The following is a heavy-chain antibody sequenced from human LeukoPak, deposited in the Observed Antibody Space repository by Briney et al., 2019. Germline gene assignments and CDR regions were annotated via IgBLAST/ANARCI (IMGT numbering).Heavy chain of an antibody. D-gene: IGHD2-2*01. CDR2: IYTSGST. J-gene: IGHJ4*02. Sequence: SQTLSLTCTVSGGSISSGSYYWSWIRQPAGKGLEWIGRIYTSGSTNYNPSLKSRVTISVDTSKNQFSLKLSSVTAADTAVYYCARGGERYCSSTSCSLDCWGQGTLVTVSS. CDR1: GGSISSGSYY. V-gene: IGHV4-61*02. CDR3: ARGGERYCSSTSCSLDC.